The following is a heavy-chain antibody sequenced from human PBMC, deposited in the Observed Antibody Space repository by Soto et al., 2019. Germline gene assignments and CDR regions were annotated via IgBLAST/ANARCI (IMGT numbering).Heavy chain of an antibody. V-gene: IGHV1-8*01. CDR1: GYTFTSYE. CDR3: ARLYCISTSCYLGMDV. Sequence: ASVKVSCKASGYTFTSYEINWVRQATGQGFEYLGWMNPNSGNTGYVKKLQGRVTMTTDTSTSTAYMELRSLRSDDTAVYYCARLYCISTSCYLGMDVWGQGTTVTVSS. J-gene: IGHJ6*02. D-gene: IGHD2-2*01. CDR2: MNPNSGNT.